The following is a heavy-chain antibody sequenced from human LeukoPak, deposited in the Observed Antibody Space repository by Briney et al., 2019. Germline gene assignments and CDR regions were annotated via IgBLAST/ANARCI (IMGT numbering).Heavy chain of an antibody. CDR3: AREGYGGHSDDY. Sequence: GSLRLSCAASGFTFSSYGMHWVRQAPGKGLEWVSAITSTGVFIYYADSVKDRFTISRDNAKNSLFLQMNSLRVEDTAIYYCAREGYGGHSDDYWGQGTLVIVSS. J-gene: IGHJ4*02. D-gene: IGHD4-23*01. CDR2: ITSTGVFI. CDR1: GFTFSSYG. V-gene: IGHV3-21*06.